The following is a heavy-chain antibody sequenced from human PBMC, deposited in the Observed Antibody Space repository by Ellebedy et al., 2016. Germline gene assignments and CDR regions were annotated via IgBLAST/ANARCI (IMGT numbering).Heavy chain of an antibody. D-gene: IGHD2-15*01. V-gene: IGHV3-74*01. CDR3: AGGWYPDY. CDR1: GFTFNNYW. CDR2: IDSDGSIT. J-gene: IGHJ4*02. Sequence: GESLKNSCAASGFTFNNYWMHWVRQVPGEGLVWVSRIDSDGSITNYAESVRGRFTISRDNAKNTVDLQMNSLRTEDTAIYYCAGGWYPDYWGQGTLVTVSS.